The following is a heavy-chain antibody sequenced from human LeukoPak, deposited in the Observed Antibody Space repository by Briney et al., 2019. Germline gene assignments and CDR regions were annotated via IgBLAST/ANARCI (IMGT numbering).Heavy chain of an antibody. Sequence: GGSLRLSCAVSGFTSSDYYMSWIRQAPGKGLEWVSYISSGGSTISHADSVKGRFTISRDNAKNSLYLQMNSLRAEDTAVYYCARDLEQIWFGELLNYFDYWGQGTLVTVSS. CDR3: ARDLEQIWFGELLNYFDY. CDR1: GFTSSDYY. D-gene: IGHD3-10*01. J-gene: IGHJ4*02. CDR2: ISSGGSTI. V-gene: IGHV3-11*04.